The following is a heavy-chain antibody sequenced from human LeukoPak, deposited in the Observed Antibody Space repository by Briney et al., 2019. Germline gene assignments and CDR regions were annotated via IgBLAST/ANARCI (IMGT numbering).Heavy chain of an antibody. Sequence: SVKVSCKASGYTFTNNNINWVRQATGQGLEWMGWMNPNSGSTGYTQNFQGRVTMTRNTSISTAYMELSSLRSEDTAVYYCARCVIGTGGDWFDPWGQGTLVTVSS. V-gene: IGHV1-8*01. D-gene: IGHD1-7*01. CDR1: GYTFTNNN. J-gene: IGHJ5*02. CDR3: ARCVIGTGGDWFDP. CDR2: MNPNSGST.